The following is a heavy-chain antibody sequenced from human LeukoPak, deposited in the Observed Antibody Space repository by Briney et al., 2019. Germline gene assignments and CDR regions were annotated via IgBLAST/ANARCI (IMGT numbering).Heavy chain of an antibody. CDR1: GFTFSSYA. D-gene: IGHD6-19*01. CDR3: AKFGTKYSCGWYYFDY. J-gene: IGHJ4*02. CDR2: ISGSGGST. Sequence: PGGSLRLSCAASGFTFSSYAMSWVRQAPGKGLEWVSAISGSGGSTYYADSVKGRFTISRDNSKNTLYLQMNSLRAEDTAVYYCAKFGTKYSCGWYYFDYWGQGTLVTVSS. V-gene: IGHV3-23*01.